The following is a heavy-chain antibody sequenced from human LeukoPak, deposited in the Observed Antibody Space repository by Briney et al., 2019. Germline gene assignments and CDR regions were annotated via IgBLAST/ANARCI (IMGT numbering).Heavy chain of an antibody. Sequence: SETLSLTCAVYGGSFSGYYWSWIRQPPGKGLEWIGEVNHSGSTNYNPSLKSRVTISVDTSKNQFSLKLSSVTAADTAVYYCARADYYGSGSYYQKPTFLDYWGQGTLVTVSS. D-gene: IGHD3-10*01. CDR3: ARADYYGSGSYYQKPTFLDY. CDR1: GGSFSGYY. J-gene: IGHJ4*02. V-gene: IGHV4-34*01. CDR2: VNHSGST.